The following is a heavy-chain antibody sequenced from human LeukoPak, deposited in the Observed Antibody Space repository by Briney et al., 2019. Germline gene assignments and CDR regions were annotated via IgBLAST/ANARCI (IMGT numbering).Heavy chain of an antibody. J-gene: IGHJ4*02. D-gene: IGHD6-19*01. CDR1: GGSISSYY. V-gene: IGHV4-59*01. CDR2: IYYSGST. CDR3: ARLTVAGTYVGPWSDY. Sequence: PSETLSLTCTVSGGSISSYYWSWIRQPPGKGLEWIGYIYYSGSTNYNPSLKSRVTISVDTSKNQFSLKLSSVTAADTAVYYCARLTVAGTYVGPWSDYWGQGTLVTVSS.